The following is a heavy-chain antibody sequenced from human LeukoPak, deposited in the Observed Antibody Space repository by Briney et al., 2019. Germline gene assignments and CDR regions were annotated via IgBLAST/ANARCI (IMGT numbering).Heavy chain of an antibody. D-gene: IGHD5-12*01. CDR1: GYTFTSYG. CDR2: ISAYNGNT. J-gene: IGHJ6*02. V-gene: IGHV1-18*01. Sequence: ASVKVSCKASGYTFTSYGISWVRQAPGQGLEWMGWISAYNGNTNYAQKLQGRVTMTTDTSTSTAYMELRSLRSDDPAVYYCARDGERGYSGYDRTYYYYGMDVWGQGTTVTVSS. CDR3: ARDGERGYSGYDRTYYYYGMDV.